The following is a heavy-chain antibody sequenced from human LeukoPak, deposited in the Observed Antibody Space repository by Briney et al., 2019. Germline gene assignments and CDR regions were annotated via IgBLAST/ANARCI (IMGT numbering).Heavy chain of an antibody. V-gene: IGHV1-2*02. CDR2: INPISGGT. CDR3: ATGRGYSYGYESEDHYYMDV. J-gene: IGHJ6*03. CDR1: GYAFTGYY. D-gene: IGHD5-18*01. Sequence: ASVTVSCKASGYAFTGYYMHWVRQAPGEGLEWMGWINPISGGTNYAQKFQGRVTMTRDTSITTAYMELSRLRSDDTAVYYCATGRGYSYGYESEDHYYMDVWGKGTTVTVSS.